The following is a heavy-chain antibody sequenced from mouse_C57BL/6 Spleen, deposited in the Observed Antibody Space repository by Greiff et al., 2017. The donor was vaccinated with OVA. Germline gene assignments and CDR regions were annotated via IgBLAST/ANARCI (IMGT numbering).Heavy chain of an antibody. CDR1: GFTFSDYG. Sequence: EVKLVESGGGLVKPGGSLKLSCAASGFTFSDYGMHWVRQAPEKGLEWVAYISSGSSTIYYADTVKGRFTISRDNAKNTLFLKMTSLRSEDTAMYYCARTWDYWGQGTTLTVSS. J-gene: IGHJ2*01. CDR2: ISSGSSTI. CDR3: ARTWDY. V-gene: IGHV5-17*01.